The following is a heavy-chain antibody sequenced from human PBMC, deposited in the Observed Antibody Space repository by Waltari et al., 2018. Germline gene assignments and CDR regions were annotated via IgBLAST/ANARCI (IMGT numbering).Heavy chain of an antibody. CDR3: AKDSLFLSGSYFRH. V-gene: IGHV3-23*03. CDR2: IYAGGNT. CDR1: GFAFSSNA. Sequence: EVQLLESGGGFVQPGGSLRLSCAASGFAFSSNAMSWVRLAQGKSLEWVSGIYAGGNTYYADSVKSRFNISRDNSKNTVYLQMNGLRGEDTGLYYCAKDSLFLSGSYFRHWGLGTLVTVSS. D-gene: IGHD1-26*01. J-gene: IGHJ1*01.